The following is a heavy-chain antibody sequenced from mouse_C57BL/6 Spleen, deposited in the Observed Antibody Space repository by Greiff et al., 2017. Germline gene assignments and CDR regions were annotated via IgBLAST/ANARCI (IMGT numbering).Heavy chain of an antibody. D-gene: IGHD1-1*01. Sequence: VQLQQPGPELVKPGASVKISCKASGYAFSSSWMNWVKQRPGQGLEWIGRIYPGDGDTNYNRKFKGKATLTVDTSSSTAYMQLGSLTSEDSAVXFCAGGEYYGSSHFDDGGQGTTLTVSS. CDR1: GYAFSSSW. CDR3: AGGEYYGSSHFDD. J-gene: IGHJ2*01. CDR2: IYPGDGDT. V-gene: IGHV1-82*01.